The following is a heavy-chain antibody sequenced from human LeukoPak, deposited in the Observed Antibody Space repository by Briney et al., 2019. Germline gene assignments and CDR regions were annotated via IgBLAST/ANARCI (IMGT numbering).Heavy chain of an antibody. J-gene: IGHJ4*02. CDR1: GFIFSNYA. V-gene: IGHV3-23*01. CDR3: AKDRCDAGVCYLFVC. CDR2: ISTTGIAT. Sequence: GGSLRLSCAASGFIFSNYAMTWVRQAPGKGLEWVSSISTTGIATYYADSVRGQFTISRDNSKNTLYLQMNSLRAEDTAIYYCAKDRCDAGVCYLFVCWGQGTLVTVSS. D-gene: IGHD2-21*02.